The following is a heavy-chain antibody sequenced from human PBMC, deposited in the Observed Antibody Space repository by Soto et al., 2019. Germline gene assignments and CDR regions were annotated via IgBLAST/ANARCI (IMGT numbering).Heavy chain of an antibody. J-gene: IGHJ5*02. CDR1: GGSISSSSYY. Sequence: SSETLSLTCTVSGGSISSSSYYWGRIRQPPGKGLEWIGSIYYSGSTYYNPSLKSRVTISVDTSKNQFSLKVSSVTGADTAVYYCARVFSDSSSFFDPWGQGTLVTVSS. CDR3: ARVFSDSSSFFDP. D-gene: IGHD6-13*01. CDR2: IYYSGST. V-gene: IGHV4-39*07.